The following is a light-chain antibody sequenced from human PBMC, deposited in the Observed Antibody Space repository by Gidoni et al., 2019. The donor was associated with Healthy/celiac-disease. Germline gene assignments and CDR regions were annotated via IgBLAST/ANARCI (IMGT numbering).Light chain of an antibody. J-gene: IGLJ2*01. V-gene: IGLV1-47*01. CDR2: RNN. Sequence: QSLLTQPPSASGTPAQRVTISCSGSSSNIGSNYVYWYQQLPGTAPKLLIYRNNQRPSGVPDRFSGSKSGTSASLAISGLRSEDEADYYCAAWDDSLSGPRFGGGTKLTVL. CDR3: AAWDDSLSGPR. CDR1: SSNIGSNY.